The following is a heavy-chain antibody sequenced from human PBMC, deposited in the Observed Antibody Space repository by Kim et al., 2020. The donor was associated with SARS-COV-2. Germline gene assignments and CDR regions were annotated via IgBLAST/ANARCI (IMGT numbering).Heavy chain of an antibody. CDR1: GFTFRSYA. D-gene: IGHD3-22*01. CDR2: ISGSGGST. CDR3: AIPYYLDSLRGYGMDV. V-gene: IGHV3-23*01. J-gene: IGHJ6*02. Sequence: GGSLKLSCAASGFTFRSYAMSWVRQAPGKGLEWVSAISGSGGSTYYADSVKGRFTISRDNSKNTLYLQMNSLRAEDTAVYYCAIPYYLDSLRGYGMDVWGQGTTVTVSS.